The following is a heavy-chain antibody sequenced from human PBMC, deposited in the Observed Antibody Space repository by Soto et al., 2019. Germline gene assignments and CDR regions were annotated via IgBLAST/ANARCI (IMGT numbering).Heavy chain of an antibody. CDR2: ISGSGGST. CDR1: GFTFSSYA. J-gene: IGHJ4*02. D-gene: IGHD2-15*01. CDR3: AKDSHTVVAATPNYYYFDY. V-gene: IGHV3-23*01. Sequence: GGSLRLSCAASGFTFSSYAMSWVRQAPGKGLEWVSAISGSGGSTYYADSVKGRFTISRDNSKNTLYLQMNSLRAEDTAVYYCAKDSHTVVAATPNYYYFDYWGQGTLVTVSS.